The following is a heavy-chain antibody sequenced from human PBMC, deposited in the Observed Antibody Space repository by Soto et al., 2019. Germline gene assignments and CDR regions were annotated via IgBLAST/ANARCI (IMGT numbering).Heavy chain of an antibody. CDR3: ARETPSAAAAYYYYGLDV. D-gene: IGHD6-13*01. V-gene: IGHV1-69*01. J-gene: IGHJ6*02. Sequence: QVQLVQSGAEVQKAGSSVKVSCKVSGGTFSSYFINWVRQAPGQGLEWVGGIIPVFGTASYAEKFQGGVTITADESTSTAYLELSSLRPDDTAVYYCARETPSAAAAYYYYGLDVWGQGTMVTVPS. CDR1: GGTFSSYF. CDR2: IIPVFGTA.